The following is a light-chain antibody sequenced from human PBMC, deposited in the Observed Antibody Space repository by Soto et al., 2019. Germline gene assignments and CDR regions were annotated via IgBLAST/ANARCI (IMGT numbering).Light chain of an antibody. J-gene: IGKJ1*01. CDR3: QQRSNWPWT. CDR1: QSVNSN. CDR2: DAS. V-gene: IGKV3-11*01. Sequence: EVVMTQSPDTLSVSPGERATLSCRASQSVNSNLAWYQQKPGQAPRLLIYDASNRATGIPVRFSGSGSGTDYTLTITNLEPEDFAIYYCQQRSNWPWTFGQGTKVDIK.